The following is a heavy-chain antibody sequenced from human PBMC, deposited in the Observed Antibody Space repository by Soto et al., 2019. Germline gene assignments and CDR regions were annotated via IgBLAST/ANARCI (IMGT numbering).Heavy chain of an antibody. CDR1: GYTFTTYT. CDR2: INAGNGDT. CDR3: ARGPPRNWFDP. J-gene: IGHJ5*02. Sequence: ASVKVFCKASGYTFTTYTMHWVRQAPGQRLEWMGWINAGNGDTKYSQKFQGRVTITRDTSASTAYMELSSLRSEDTAIYYCARGPPRNWFDPWGQGTLVTVSS. V-gene: IGHV1-3*01.